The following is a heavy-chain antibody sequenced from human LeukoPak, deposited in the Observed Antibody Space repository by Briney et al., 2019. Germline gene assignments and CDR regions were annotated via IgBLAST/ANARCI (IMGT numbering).Heavy chain of an antibody. D-gene: IGHD3-10*01. Sequence: PSETLSLTCAVYGGSFSGYYWSWIRQPPGKGLEGIGEINHSGSTNYNPSLKSRVTISVDTSKNQFSLKLSSVTAADTAVHYCARDYYGSGSYYRFDPWGQGTLVTVSS. J-gene: IGHJ5*02. V-gene: IGHV4-34*01. CDR2: INHSGST. CDR3: ARDYYGSGSYYRFDP. CDR1: GGSFSGYY.